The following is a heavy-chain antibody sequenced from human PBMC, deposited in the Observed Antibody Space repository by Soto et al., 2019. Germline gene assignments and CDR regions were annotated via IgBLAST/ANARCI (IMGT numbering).Heavy chain of an antibody. J-gene: IGHJ4*02. Sequence: SETLSLTCTVSGGSISSGDYYWSWIRQPPGKGLEWIGYIYYSGSTYYNPSLKSRVTISVDTSKNQFSLKLSSVTAADTAVYYCARSGRKYNWNYDYFDYWGQGTLVTVS. V-gene: IGHV4-30-4*01. D-gene: IGHD1-7*01. CDR1: GGSISSGDYY. CDR3: ARSGRKYNWNYDYFDY. CDR2: IYYSGST.